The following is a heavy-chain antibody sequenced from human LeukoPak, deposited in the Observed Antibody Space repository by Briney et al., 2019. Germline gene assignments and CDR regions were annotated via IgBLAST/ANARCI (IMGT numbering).Heavy chain of an antibody. Sequence: PSETLSLTCTVSGGSISSSSYYWGWIRQPPGKGLEWIGSIYYSGSTYYNPSLKSRVTISVDTSKNQFSPKLSSVTAADTAVYYCARVRGTYYDFWSGYYSNPYFDYWGQGTLVTVSS. V-gene: IGHV4-39*07. CDR3: ARVRGTYYDFWSGYYSNPYFDY. J-gene: IGHJ4*02. CDR1: GGSISSSSYY. CDR2: IYYSGST. D-gene: IGHD3-3*01.